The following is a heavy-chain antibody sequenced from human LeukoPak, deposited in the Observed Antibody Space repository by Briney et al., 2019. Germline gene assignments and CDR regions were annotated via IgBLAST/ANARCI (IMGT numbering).Heavy chain of an antibody. D-gene: IGHD3-10*01. CDR1: GFTFSNAW. CDR2: IKSKTDGGTT. J-gene: IGHJ4*02. V-gene: IGHV3-15*01. Sequence: GGSLRLSCAASGFTFSNAWMGWVRQAPGKGLEWVGRIKSKTDGGTTDYAAPVKGRFTISRDDSKNTLYLQMNSLKTEDTAVYYCTTEAYYYGSGSIDYWGQGTLVTVSS. CDR3: TTEAYYYGSGSIDY.